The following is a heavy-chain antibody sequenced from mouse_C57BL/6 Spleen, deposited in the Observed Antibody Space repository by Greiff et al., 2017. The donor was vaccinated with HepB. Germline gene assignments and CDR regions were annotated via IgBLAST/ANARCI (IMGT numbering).Heavy chain of an antibody. Sequence: EVQLQESGGDLVKPGGSLKLSCAASGFTFSSYGMSWVRQTPDKRLEWVATISSGGSYTYYPDSVKGRFTISRDNAKNTLYLQMSSLKSEDTAMYYCARQDYYGSKDFHYWGQGTTLTVSS. D-gene: IGHD1-1*01. CDR1: GFTFSSYG. V-gene: IGHV5-6*01. CDR3: ARQDYYGSKDFHY. CDR2: ISSGGSYT. J-gene: IGHJ2*01.